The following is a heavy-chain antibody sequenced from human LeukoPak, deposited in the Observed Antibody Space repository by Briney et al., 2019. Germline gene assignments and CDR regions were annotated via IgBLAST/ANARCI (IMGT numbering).Heavy chain of an antibody. CDR1: GVSMSSRSYY. D-gene: IGHD4-17*01. Sequence: AETLSLTCSVCGVSMSSRSYYWGWLRQHPGKGREWIGSIYYSGSTYYNPSLKSRVTISVDTSKNQFSLKLSSVTAADTAVYYCARWGYGDYYFDYWGQGTLVTVSS. CDR3: ARWGYGDYYFDY. J-gene: IGHJ4*02. V-gene: IGHV4-39*01. CDR2: IYYSGST.